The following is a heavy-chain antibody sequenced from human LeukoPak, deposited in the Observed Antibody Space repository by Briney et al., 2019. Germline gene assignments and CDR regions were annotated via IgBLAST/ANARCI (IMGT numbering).Heavy chain of an antibody. CDR3: AREDYGDSTILFDY. J-gene: IGHJ4*02. V-gene: IGHV1-18*01. CDR1: GYTFTSYG. D-gene: IGHD4-17*01. CDR2: ISAYNGNT. Sequence: GASVKVSCKASGYTFTSYGISWVRQAPGQGLEWMGWISAYNGNTNYAQKLQGRVTMTRDMSTSTVYMELSSLRSEDTAVYYCAREDYGDSTILFDYWGQGTLVTVSS.